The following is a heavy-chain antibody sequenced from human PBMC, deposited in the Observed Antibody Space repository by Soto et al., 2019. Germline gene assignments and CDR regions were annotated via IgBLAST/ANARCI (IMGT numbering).Heavy chain of an antibody. Sequence: QVQLVQSGAEVKKPGASVKVSCKASGDTFTNYDINWVRQATGQGLEWMGRMNPNSGNTGYAQKFQGRVTMTRNTSITTASMELRSLRSEDTAVYYCARGRNGMDVWGQGTTVTVSS. CDR3: ARGRNGMDV. CDR2: MNPNSGNT. J-gene: IGHJ6*02. V-gene: IGHV1-8*01. CDR1: GDTFTNYD.